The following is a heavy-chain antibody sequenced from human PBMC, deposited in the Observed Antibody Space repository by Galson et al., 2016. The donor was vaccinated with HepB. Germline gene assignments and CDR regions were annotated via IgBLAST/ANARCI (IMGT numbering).Heavy chain of an antibody. D-gene: IGHD3/OR15-3a*01. CDR3: ARGDWNYSYYGLDV. Sequence: SVKVSCKASGYTFTRYGISWVRQAPGQGLEWMGWISAYKGDTNYAQSLQGRVTVTTDTSTSTAYMELRSLRSDDTAVYYWARGDWNYSYYGLDVWGQWTTVTVSS. J-gene: IGHJ6*02. CDR2: ISAYKGDT. V-gene: IGHV1-18*01. CDR1: GYTFTRYG.